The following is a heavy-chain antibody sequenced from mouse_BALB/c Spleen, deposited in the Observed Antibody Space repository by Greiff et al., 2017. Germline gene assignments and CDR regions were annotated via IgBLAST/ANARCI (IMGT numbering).Heavy chain of an antibody. J-gene: IGHJ3*01. CDR3: ARDGYYYGSSYPAY. D-gene: IGHD1-1*01. CDR2: IWAGGST. Sequence: VKLVESGPGLVAPSQSLSITCTVSGFSLTSYGVHWVRQPPGKGLEWLGVIWAGGSTNYNSALMSRLSISKDNSKSQVFLKMNSLQTDDTAMYYCARDGYYYGSSYPAYWGQGTLVTVSA. V-gene: IGHV2-9*02. CDR1: GFSLTSYG.